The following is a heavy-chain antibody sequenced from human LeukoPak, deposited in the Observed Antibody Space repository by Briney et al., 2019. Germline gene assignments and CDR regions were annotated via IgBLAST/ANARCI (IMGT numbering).Heavy chain of an antibody. V-gene: IGHV6-1*01. J-gene: IGHJ6*02. Sequence: SQTLSLTCAISGDSVSSNSAAWNWTRQSPSRGLEWLGRTYYRSKWYNDYAVSVKSRITINPDTSKNQFSLQLNSVTPEDTAVYYCARDVQDMAVDYYYYGMDVWGQGTTVTVSS. CDR3: ARDVQDMAVDYYYYGMDV. CDR2: TYYRSKWYN. D-gene: IGHD2-15*01. CDR1: GDSVSSNSAA.